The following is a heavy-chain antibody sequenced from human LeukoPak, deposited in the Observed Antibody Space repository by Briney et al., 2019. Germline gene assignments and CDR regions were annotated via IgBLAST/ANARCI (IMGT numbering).Heavy chain of an antibody. J-gene: IGHJ4*02. CDR2: INHSGST. Sequence: SETLSLTCAVYGGSFSGYYWSWIRQPPGKGLEWIGEINHSGSTNYNPSLKSRVTISVDTSKNQFSLKLSSVTAADTAVYYCARTFSIVGATTSPSFDYWGQGTLVTVSS. V-gene: IGHV4-34*01. D-gene: IGHD1-26*01. CDR3: ARTFSIVGATTSPSFDY. CDR1: GGSFSGYY.